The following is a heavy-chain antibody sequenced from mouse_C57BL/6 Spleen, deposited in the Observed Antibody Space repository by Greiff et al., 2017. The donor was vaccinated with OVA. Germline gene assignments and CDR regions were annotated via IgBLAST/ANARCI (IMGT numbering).Heavy chain of an antibody. CDR1: GFTFSDYG. V-gene: IGHV5-17*01. CDR2: ISSGSSTI. CDR3: AREVYGSSLDY. D-gene: IGHD1-1*01. J-gene: IGHJ2*01. Sequence: EVKVVESGGGLVKPGGSLKLSCAASGFTFSDYGMHWVRQAPEKGLEWVAYISSGSSTIYYADTVKGRFTISRDNAKNTLFLQMTSLRSEDTAMYYCAREVYGSSLDYWGQGTTLTVSS.